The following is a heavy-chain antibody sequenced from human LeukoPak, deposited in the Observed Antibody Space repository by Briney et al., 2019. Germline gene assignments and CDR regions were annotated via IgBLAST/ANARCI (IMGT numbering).Heavy chain of an antibody. CDR2: IYYSGST. V-gene: IGHV4-39*07. Sequence: PSETLSLTCTVSGGSISSSSYYWGWIRQPPGKGLEWIGSIYYSGSTYYNPSLKSRVTISVDTSKNQFSLKLSSVTAADTAVYYCARDPPSSSGWYGELDYWGQGTLVTVSS. CDR1: GGSISSSSYY. J-gene: IGHJ4*02. D-gene: IGHD6-19*01. CDR3: ARDPPSSSGWYGELDY.